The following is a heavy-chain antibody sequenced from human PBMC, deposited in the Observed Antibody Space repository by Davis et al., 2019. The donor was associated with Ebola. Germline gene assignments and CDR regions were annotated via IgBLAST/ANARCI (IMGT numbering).Heavy chain of an antibody. D-gene: IGHD7-27*01. CDR3: GRGHWGLDY. CDR2: TYSDGRT. Sequence: PGGSLRLSCAASGFTVNNNFINWVRQAPGRGLEWVSITYSDGRTFYVDSVKGRFTVSRDNSNNMIYLQMNSLRPEDTAVYYCGRGHWGLDYWGRGTLVIVSS. V-gene: IGHV3-53*01. J-gene: IGHJ4*02. CDR1: GFTVNNNF.